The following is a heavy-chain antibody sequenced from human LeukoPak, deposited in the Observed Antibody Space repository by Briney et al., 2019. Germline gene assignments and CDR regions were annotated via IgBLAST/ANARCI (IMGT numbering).Heavy chain of an antibody. D-gene: IGHD1-26*01. CDR3: AKLKRDSGSYIHYYFDY. J-gene: IGHJ4*02. CDR1: GFTFSSCA. CDR2: IRGDGGNT. Sequence: PGGSLRLSCAPSGFTFSSCAMSWVRHAPGEGREWLSTIRGDGGNTFCADCGEARLTISRDNSKNTLYLQMNSLKTEDTALYYCAKLKRDSGSYIHYYFDYWGQGTLVTVSS. V-gene: IGHV3-23*01.